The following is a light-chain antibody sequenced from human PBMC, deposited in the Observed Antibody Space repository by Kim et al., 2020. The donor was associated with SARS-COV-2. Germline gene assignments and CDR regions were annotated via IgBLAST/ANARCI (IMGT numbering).Light chain of an antibody. CDR1: KLGDKY. V-gene: IGLV3-1*01. CDR3: QAWDSSTGGV. J-gene: IGLJ1*01. Sequence: SYELTQPPSVSVSPGQTASITCSGDKLGDKYACWYQQKPGQSPVLVIYQDSKRPSGIPERFSGSNSGNTATLTISGTQAMDEADYYCQAWDSSTGGVFGTGTTLTV. CDR2: QDS.